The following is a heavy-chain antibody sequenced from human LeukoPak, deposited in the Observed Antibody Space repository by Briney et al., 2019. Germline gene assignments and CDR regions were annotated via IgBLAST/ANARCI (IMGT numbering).Heavy chain of an antibody. CDR2: INPDSGGT. CDR3: ARGRVEILTGYYDF. Sequence: ASVKVSCKTSGYTFSGNYMHWVRQAPGQGLEWMGWINPDSGGTIYAQKLQGRVTMTRDTSISTAYMELSRLRSDDTAVYYCARGRVEILTGYYDFWGQGTLVTVSS. CDR1: GYTFSGNY. V-gene: IGHV1-2*02. D-gene: IGHD3-9*01. J-gene: IGHJ4*02.